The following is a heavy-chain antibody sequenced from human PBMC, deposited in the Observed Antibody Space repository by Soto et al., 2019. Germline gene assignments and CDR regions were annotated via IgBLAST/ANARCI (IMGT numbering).Heavy chain of an antibody. CDR1: GGSISSGGYY. CDR3: ARGMYAYYDSSGVQIRFDP. D-gene: IGHD3-22*01. Sequence: QVQLQESGPGLVKPSQTLILTCTVSGGSISSGGYYWSWIRHPPGKGLEWIGYTYHNDNTYYTPALKRRVAISVDTSKIQFTLKLSSVTAADTAMYYCARGMYAYYDSSGVQIRFDPWGQGTLVTVSS. J-gene: IGHJ5*02. V-gene: IGHV4-31*03. CDR2: TYHNDNT.